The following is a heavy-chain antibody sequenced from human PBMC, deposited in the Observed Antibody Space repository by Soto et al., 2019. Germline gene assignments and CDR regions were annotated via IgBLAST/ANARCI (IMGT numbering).Heavy chain of an antibody. CDR3: ARGRGAAGTDSVQYYGMDV. J-gene: IGHJ6*02. CDR1: GFTFSSYS. CDR2: ISSSSSYI. V-gene: IGHV3-21*01. D-gene: IGHD6-13*01. Sequence: EVQLLESGGGLVKPGVSLRLSCAASGFTFSSYSMNWFRQAPGKGLEWVSSISSSSSYIYYADSVKGRFTISRDNAKNSLYLQMNSLRAEDTAVYYCARGRGAAGTDSVQYYGMDVWGQGTTVSVSS.